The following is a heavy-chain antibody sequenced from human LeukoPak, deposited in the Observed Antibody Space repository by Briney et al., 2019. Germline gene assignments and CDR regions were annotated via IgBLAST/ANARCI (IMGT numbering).Heavy chain of an antibody. V-gene: IGHV1-69*05. J-gene: IGHJ6*03. CDR3: AGGGSTWDAYYYYYYYMDV. CDR2: IIPIFGTA. Sequence: SVKVSCKASGGTFSSYAISWVRQAPGQGLEWMGGIIPIFGTANYAQKFQGRVTITTDEFTSTAYMELSSLRSEDTAVYYCAGGGSTWDAYYYYYYYMDVWGKGTTVTVSS. CDR1: GGTFSSYA. D-gene: IGHD2-15*01.